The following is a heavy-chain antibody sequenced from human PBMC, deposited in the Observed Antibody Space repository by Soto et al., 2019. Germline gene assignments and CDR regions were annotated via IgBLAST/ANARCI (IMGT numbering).Heavy chain of an antibody. J-gene: IGHJ5*02. CDR2: ISSSGSTI. CDR1: GFSVSDHY. CDR3: ARNPSRPPAHNWFDP. Sequence: QVQLVESGGGLVKPGGSLRLSCAASGFSVSDHYMSWIRQAPGKGMEWVSDISSSGSTIRYAVSVKGRFTTSRDNAENALFLQMNRLRAADTAVYYCARNPSRPPAHNWFDPWGQGTLVTVSS. V-gene: IGHV3-11*01.